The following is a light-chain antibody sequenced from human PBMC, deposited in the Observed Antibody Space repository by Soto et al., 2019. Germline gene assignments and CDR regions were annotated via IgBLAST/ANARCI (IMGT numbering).Light chain of an antibody. J-gene: IGLJ2*01. Sequence: HSVLTQPPSASGTPGQRVTISCSGSSSNVGSHTVNWYQQVPGTAPKLLIYDNNRRPSGVPDRFPGSKSATSASLAISGLQSDDEADYYCAAWDDSLNGVFGGGTKLTVL. CDR1: SSNVGSHT. CDR3: AAWDDSLNGV. CDR2: DNN. V-gene: IGLV1-44*01.